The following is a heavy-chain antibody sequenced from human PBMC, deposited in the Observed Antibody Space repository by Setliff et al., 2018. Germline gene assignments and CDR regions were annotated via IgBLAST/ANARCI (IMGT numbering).Heavy chain of an antibody. CDR1: DGAFSTYY. CDR3: ARAQVVFAISAPAWYFEI. CDR2: MHQSGRT. J-gene: IGHJ2*01. V-gene: IGHV4-34*01. D-gene: IGHD2-21*01. Sequence: KTSETLSLTCDVYDGAFSTYYWTWIRQPPGKGLEWIGEMHQSGRTKFNPSLKSRVTMSVDPSKNHFSLKVTSVTVADTAVYYCARAQVVFAISAPAWYFEIWGRGTQVTVSS.